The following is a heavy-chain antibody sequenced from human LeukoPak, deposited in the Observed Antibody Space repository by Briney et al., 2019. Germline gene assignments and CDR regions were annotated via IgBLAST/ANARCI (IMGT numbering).Heavy chain of an antibody. CDR2: IYYSGSA. CDR1: VGSISSYY. V-gene: IGHV4-59*08. D-gene: IGHD3-3*01. CDR3: ARQDFWSGYLGLCYFDY. Sequence: SETLSLTCTVSVGSISSYYWSWIRQPSGKGLEWFGYIYYSGSANYNPSLKSRVTISVDTSKNQFSLKLSSVTAADTAVYYCARQDFWSGYLGLCYFDYWGQGTLVTVSS. J-gene: IGHJ4*02.